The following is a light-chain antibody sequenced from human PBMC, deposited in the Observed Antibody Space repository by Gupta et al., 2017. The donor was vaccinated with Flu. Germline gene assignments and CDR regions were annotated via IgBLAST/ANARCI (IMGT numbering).Light chain of an antibody. CDR2: DDS. CDR3: HQWDSWGDHPDV. CDR1: NIGSKV. V-gene: IGLV3-21*02. Sequence: NIGSKVVHWYQQKPGQAPVLVLYDDSDRPSGIPERFSGSNSGNTATLTITMVEAGDEADYYCHQWDSWGDHPDVFGGGTKLTVL. J-gene: IGLJ2*01.